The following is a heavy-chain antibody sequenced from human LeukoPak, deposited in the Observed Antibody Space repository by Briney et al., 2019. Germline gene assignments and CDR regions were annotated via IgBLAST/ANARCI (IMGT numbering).Heavy chain of an antibody. CDR2: INPNSGGT. V-gene: IGHV1-2*02. J-gene: IGHJ3*02. CDR1: GYTFTGYY. D-gene: IGHD3-10*01. CDR3: AREMNGSGSYDAFDI. Sequence: ASVKVSCKASGYTFTGYYMHWVRQAPGQGLEWMGWINPNSGGTNYAQKFQGRVTMTRDTSISTAYMELSRLRSDDTAVYYRAREMNGSGSYDAFDIWGQGTMVTVSS.